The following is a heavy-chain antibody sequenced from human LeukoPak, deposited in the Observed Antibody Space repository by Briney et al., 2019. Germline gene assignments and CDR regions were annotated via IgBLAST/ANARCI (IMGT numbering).Heavy chain of an antibody. CDR1: GGSISSYY. J-gene: IGHJ4*02. V-gene: IGHV4-59*08. CDR2: INNSGST. Sequence: SETLSLTCTVSGGSISSYYWSWIRQPPGKGLEWIGHINNSGSTSYNSSLKSRVTISVHTSKNQFSLKLDSVTVADTAMYYCARHRWLPHDLPRHWGQGTLVTVSS. D-gene: IGHD5-18*01. CDR3: ARHRWLPHDLPRH.